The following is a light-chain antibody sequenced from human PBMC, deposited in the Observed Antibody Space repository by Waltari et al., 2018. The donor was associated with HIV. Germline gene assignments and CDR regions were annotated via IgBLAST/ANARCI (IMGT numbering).Light chain of an antibody. CDR1: MSVLNRSNGRTS. V-gene: IGKV4-1*01. J-gene: IGKJ4*01. CDR3: QHYYETLVT. Sequence: DILMTQSPDSLALSLGERATPTSTSSMSVLNRSNGRTSLAWYQQKPGQPPKLLIYWASTRETGIPDRFSGSGSGTDFTLTISGLQAEDVAVYYCQHYYETLVTFGGGTRVEI. CDR2: WAS.